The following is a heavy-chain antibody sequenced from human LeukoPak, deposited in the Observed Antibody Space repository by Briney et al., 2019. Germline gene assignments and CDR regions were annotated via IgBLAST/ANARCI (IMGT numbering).Heavy chain of an antibody. V-gene: IGHV4-34*01. CDR2: INHSGST. CDR3: ASGQWRGGIGAFDI. J-gene: IGHJ3*02. CDR1: GGSFSGYY. Sequence: SETLSLTCAVSGGSFSGYYWSWIRQPPGKGLEWIGEINHSGSTNYNPYLKSRVTISVDTSKIQFSLKLSSVTAADTGVYYCASGQWRGGIGAFDIWGQGTMVTVSS. D-gene: IGHD6-19*01.